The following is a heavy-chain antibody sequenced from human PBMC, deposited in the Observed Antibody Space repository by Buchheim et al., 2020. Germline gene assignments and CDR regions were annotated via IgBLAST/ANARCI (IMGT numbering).Heavy chain of an antibody. V-gene: IGHV4-31*03. Sequence: QVQLQESGPGLVKPSQTLSLTCTVSGGSISSGGYYWSWIRQHPGKGLEWIGYIYYSGSTYYNPSLKSRVTISVETSKNQFSLKLSSVTAADTAVYYCARVGGSVVVVAATENWFNPWGQGTL. D-gene: IGHD2-15*01. CDR2: IYYSGST. CDR1: GGSISSGGYY. J-gene: IGHJ5*02. CDR3: ARVGGSVVVVAATENWFNP.